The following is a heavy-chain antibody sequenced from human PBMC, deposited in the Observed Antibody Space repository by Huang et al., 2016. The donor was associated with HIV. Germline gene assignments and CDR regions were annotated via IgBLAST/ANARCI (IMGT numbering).Heavy chain of an antibody. CDR3: ARHFSYYDSSGYTPWDAFDI. Sequence: QLQLQGSGPGLAQPSETLSLTCTVSGGSITSSSYYWGWIRQPPGKGLEWVGSIYYSGSTDYNPSLKSRVTVSVDKSKNQFSLKLSSVTAADTAVYNCARHFSYYDSSGYTPWDAFDIWGQGTMVTVSS. V-gene: IGHV4-39*01. CDR2: IYYSGST. D-gene: IGHD3-22*01. J-gene: IGHJ3*02. CDR1: GGSITSSSYY.